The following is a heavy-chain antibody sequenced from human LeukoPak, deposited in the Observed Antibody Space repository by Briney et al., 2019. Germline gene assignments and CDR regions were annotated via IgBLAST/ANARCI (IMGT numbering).Heavy chain of an antibody. Sequence: QPGGSLRLSCAASGFTFNDYAMHWVRQAPGKGLEWVSGISWNSGSIGYADSVKGRFTISRDNAKNSLYLQMNSLRAEDTALYYCAKDIAAPAVGLDYWGQGTLVTVSS. CDR3: AKDIAAPAVGLDY. CDR1: GFTFNDYA. V-gene: IGHV3-9*01. J-gene: IGHJ4*02. CDR2: ISWNSGSI. D-gene: IGHD6-13*01.